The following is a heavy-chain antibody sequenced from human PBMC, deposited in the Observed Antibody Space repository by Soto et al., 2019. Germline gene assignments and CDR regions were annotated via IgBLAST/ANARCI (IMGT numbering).Heavy chain of an antibody. J-gene: IGHJ4*02. CDR1: GYTFTSYD. V-gene: IGHV1-18*01. CDR2: ISAYNGNT. D-gene: IGHD2-15*01. Sequence: QVQLVQSGAEVKNPGASVKDSCKASGYTFTSYDISWVRQAPGQGLEWMGWISAYNGNTNYAQTLQGRVTTTTDTATSTAYMELRSLRSDDTAVYYCARNYCTGGSCYFDYRGQGPLVTVSS. CDR3: ARNYCTGGSCYFDY.